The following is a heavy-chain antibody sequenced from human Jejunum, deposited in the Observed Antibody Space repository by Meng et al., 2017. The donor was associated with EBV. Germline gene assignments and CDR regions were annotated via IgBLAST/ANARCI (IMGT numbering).Heavy chain of an antibody. V-gene: IGHV1-69-2*01. CDR2: VDPEDGEV. CDR3: ATVNFYDTPSF. CDR1: EHVFTDYY. Sequence: EVQLVQSVAEVKKPGATVKVSCKVSEHVFTDYYIHWVQQAPGKGLEWMGLVDPEDGEVKYAEKFQGRVTITADTSTDTAYLELSSLRSEDTAMYYCATVNFYDTPSFWGQGTLVTVAS. J-gene: IGHJ4*02. D-gene: IGHD3-22*01.